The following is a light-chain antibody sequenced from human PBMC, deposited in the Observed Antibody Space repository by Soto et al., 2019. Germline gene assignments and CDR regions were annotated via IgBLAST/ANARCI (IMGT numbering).Light chain of an antibody. CDR3: QQYNSYPYT. Sequence: DIQMTQSPSTLTSSVGDRVTITCRASQRISSWLAWYQQKPGTAPKLLISKASSLQSGVPSRFSGLGSGTEFSLIISNLHPNDSATYYCQQYNSYPYTFGQGTNLEIK. V-gene: IGKV1-5*03. J-gene: IGKJ2*01. CDR1: QRISSW. CDR2: KAS.